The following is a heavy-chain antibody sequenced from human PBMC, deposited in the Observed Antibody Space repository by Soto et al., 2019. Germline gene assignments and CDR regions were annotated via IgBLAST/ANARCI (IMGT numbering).Heavy chain of an antibody. Sequence: QVTVKESGPVLVKPTETLTLTCTVSGFSLSNAGLGVSWIRQPPGKALEWLAPIVSTDDKSYSTFLKSRLTLSHHASTGQVVLHITNMAPVDTATYYCASTSSTSWYWFGPWGQGTLVTVSS. J-gene: IGHJ5*02. CDR2: IVSTDDK. CDR1: GFSLSNAGLG. V-gene: IGHV2-26*04. D-gene: IGHD6-13*01. CDR3: ASTSSTSWYWFGP.